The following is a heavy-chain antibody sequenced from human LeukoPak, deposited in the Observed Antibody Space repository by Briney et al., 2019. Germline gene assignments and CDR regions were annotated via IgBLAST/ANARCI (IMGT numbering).Heavy chain of an antibody. V-gene: IGHV4-34*01. J-gene: IGHJ4*02. D-gene: IGHD6-19*01. CDR3: ARDGGGWLFDY. Sequence: PSETLSLTCTVSGGSVSRGGYYRSWIRQPPGKGLEWIGEINHSGSTNYNPSLKSRVTISVDTSKNQFSLKLSSVTAADTAVYYCARDGGGWLFDYWGQGTLVTVSS. CDR1: GGSVSRGGYY. CDR2: INHSGST.